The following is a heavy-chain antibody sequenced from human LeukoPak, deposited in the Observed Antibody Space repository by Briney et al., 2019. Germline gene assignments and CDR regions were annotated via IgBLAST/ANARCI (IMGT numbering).Heavy chain of an antibody. D-gene: IGHD4-11*01. Sequence: KTSETLSLTCTVSGGSISSGGYYWSWIRQPPGKGLEWIGYIYYSGSTNYNPSLKSRVTISVDTSKNQFSLKLSSVTAADTAVYYCARERRQYYFDYWGQGTLVTVSS. CDR1: GGSISSGGYY. V-gene: IGHV4-61*08. CDR3: ARERRQYYFDY. J-gene: IGHJ4*02. CDR2: IYYSGST.